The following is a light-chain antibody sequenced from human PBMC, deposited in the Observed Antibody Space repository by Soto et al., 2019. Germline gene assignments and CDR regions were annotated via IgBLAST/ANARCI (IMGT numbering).Light chain of an antibody. CDR2: AAS. J-gene: IGKJ5*01. CDR1: QAIRND. CDR3: LQDYNYPPT. V-gene: IGKV1-6*02. Sequence: AIQMTQSPSSQSASVGDRVTITCRASQAIRNDLGWYQQKPGKAPKLLIYAASSLQSGVPSRFSGSGSGTDFTLTISSLQAEDFATYYCLQDYNYPPTFCQGTRLEIK.